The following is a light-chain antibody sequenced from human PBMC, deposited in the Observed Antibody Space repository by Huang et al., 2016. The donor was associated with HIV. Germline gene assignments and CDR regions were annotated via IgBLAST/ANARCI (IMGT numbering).Light chain of an antibody. CDR3: LQDFNYPRT. V-gene: IGKV1-6*02. CDR2: AAS. J-gene: IGKJ1*01. CDR1: QDITND. Sequence: AIQLTQSPSSLSASVGDRVTITCRASQDITNDLGWYQQKPGKAPKLLLSAASTLRSGVPSRFSGSGSGTDFTLTISSLQPEDFATYFCLQDFNYPRTFGQGTRVEIK.